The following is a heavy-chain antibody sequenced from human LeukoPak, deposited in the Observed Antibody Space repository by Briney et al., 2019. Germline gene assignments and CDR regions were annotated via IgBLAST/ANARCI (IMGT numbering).Heavy chain of an antibody. Sequence: GESLKISCXGSGYSFTSYWIGWVRQMPGKGLEWMGIIYPGDSDTRYSPSFQGQVTISADKSISTAYLQWSSLKASDTAMYYCAIPYYYGSSGYFPFDYWGQGTLVTVSS. D-gene: IGHD3-22*01. CDR2: IYPGDSDT. V-gene: IGHV5-51*01. CDR1: GYSFTSYW. J-gene: IGHJ4*02. CDR3: AIPYYYGSSGYFPFDY.